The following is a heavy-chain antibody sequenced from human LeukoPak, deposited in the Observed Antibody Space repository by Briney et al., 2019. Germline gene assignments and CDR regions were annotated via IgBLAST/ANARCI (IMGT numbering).Heavy chain of an antibody. D-gene: IGHD3-22*01. CDR2: IKQDGSEK. V-gene: IGHV3-7*01. CDR3: ARVRYYYDSSGYYYVLYEATFDY. CDR1: GFTFSSSA. J-gene: IGHJ4*02. Sequence: GGSLRLSCAASGFTFSSSAMSWVRQVPGKGLEWVANIKQDGSEKYYVDSVKGRFTISRDNAKNSLYLQMNSLRAEDTAVYYCARVRYYYDSSGYYYVLYEATFDYWGQGTLVTVSS.